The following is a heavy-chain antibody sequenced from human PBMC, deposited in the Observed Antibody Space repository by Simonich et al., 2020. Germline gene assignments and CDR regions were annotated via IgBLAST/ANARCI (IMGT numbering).Heavy chain of an antibody. J-gene: IGHJ6*02. Sequence: EVQLVESGGGLVQPGGSLRLSCAASGFTFSSYEMNWVRQAPGKGLEWVSYISSSGSTIYYAASVKGRFTNSRDNAKNSLYLQMNSLRAEDTAVYYCARDFRLQLVEIGTYYYYGMDVWGQGTTVTVSS. CDR1: GFTFSSYE. V-gene: IGHV3-48*03. D-gene: IGHD6-6*01. CDR2: ISSSGSTI. CDR3: ARDFRLQLVEIGTYYYYGMDV.